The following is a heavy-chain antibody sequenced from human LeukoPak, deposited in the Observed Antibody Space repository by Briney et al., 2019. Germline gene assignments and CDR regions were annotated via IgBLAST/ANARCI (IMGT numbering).Heavy chain of an antibody. CDR2: INPDGSEQ. D-gene: IGHD5-12*01. J-gene: IGHJ4*02. CDR3: RREQRGHDWE. V-gene: IGHV3-7*01. Sequence: GGSLRLSCAASGFTFSTHWMSWVRQAPGKGLEWVTNINPDGSEQHYVDSVMGRFIISRDNAKGSLFLQMDSLRAEDTAVYYCRREQRGHDWEWGQGTLVTVSS. CDR1: GFTFSTHW.